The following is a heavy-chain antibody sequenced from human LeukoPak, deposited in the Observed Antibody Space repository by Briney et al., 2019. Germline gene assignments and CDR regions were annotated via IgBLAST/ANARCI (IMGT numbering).Heavy chain of an antibody. J-gene: IGHJ4*02. CDR1: GFTFNIFG. V-gene: IGHV3-30*02. Sequence: GGSLRLSCTASGFTFNIFGMYWVRQAPGKGLKWVAFIRNDGTHEKYGDSVKGRFTISRDNSKNTLYLLINSLRGEDTAIYYCAKDPKKNGYSEGPFNYGGRGPLASVSS. CDR3: AKDPKKNGYSEGPFNY. D-gene: IGHD3-22*01. CDR2: IRNDGTHE.